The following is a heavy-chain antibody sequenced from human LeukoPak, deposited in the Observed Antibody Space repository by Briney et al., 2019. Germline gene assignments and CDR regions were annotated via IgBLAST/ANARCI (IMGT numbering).Heavy chain of an antibody. D-gene: IGHD1-26*01. J-gene: IGHJ6*03. V-gene: IGHV1-69*05. CDR1: GGTFSSYA. Sequence: GASVKVSCKASGGTFSSYAISWVRQAPGQGLEWMGGIIPIFGTANYAQKFQGRVTITTDESTSTAYMELSSLRSEDTAVYYCARSGSYTRARKTGHNYYYYMDVWGKGTTVTVSS. CDR2: IIPIFGTA. CDR3: ARSGSYTRARKTGHNYYYYMDV.